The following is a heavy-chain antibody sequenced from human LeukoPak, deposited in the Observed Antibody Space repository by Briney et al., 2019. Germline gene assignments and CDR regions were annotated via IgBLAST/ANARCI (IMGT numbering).Heavy chain of an antibody. CDR3: ARGWCSRTSCYRFDY. CDR2: INHSGST. D-gene: IGHD2-2*01. Sequence: SETLSLTCAVYGGSFSGYYWSWIRQPPVKGLEWIGEINHSGSTNYNPSLKSRVTISVDTSKNQFSLKLSSVTAADTAVYYCARGWCSRTSCYRFDYWGQGTLVTVSS. V-gene: IGHV4-34*01. J-gene: IGHJ4*02. CDR1: GGSFSGYY.